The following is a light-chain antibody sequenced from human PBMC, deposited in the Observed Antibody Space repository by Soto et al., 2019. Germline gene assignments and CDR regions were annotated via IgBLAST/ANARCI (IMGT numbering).Light chain of an antibody. CDR3: CSYTSTNSRV. Sequence: QSALTQPASMSGSPGQSITISCTGTSNDVGGYNYVSWYQQHPGKAPKLMIFEVSNRPSGVSNRFSGSKSGNTASLTISRLQAEDEAYYYCCSYTSTNSRVFGGGTKLTVL. CDR2: EVS. J-gene: IGLJ3*02. CDR1: SNDVGGYNY. V-gene: IGLV2-14*01.